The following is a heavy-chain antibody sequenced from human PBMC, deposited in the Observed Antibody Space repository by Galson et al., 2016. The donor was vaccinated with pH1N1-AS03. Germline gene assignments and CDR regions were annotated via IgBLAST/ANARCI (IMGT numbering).Heavy chain of an antibody. CDR2: ISDDGKST. D-gene: IGHD5/OR15-5a*01. CDR1: GFTFTSYS. CDR3: PTSLRLRGITFES. J-gene: IGHJ4*02. Sequence: SLRLSCAASGFTFTSYSMNWVRQAPGKGLEWVSFISDDGKSTYYADSVKGRFTISRDNAENSLYLQMGSLTNADTGVYYCPTSLRLRGITFESWGQGTLVTVSS. V-gene: IGHV3-48*02.